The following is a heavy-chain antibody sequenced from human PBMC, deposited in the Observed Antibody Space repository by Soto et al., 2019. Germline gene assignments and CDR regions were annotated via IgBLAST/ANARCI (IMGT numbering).Heavy chain of an antibody. CDR1: GGSISSYY. CDR3: ARARELELPDY. Sequence: SETLSLTCTVSGGSISSYYCSWIRQPPGKGLEWIGYIYYSGSTNYNPSLKSRVTISVDTSKNQFSLKLSSVTAADTAVYYCARARELELPDYWGQGTLVTVSS. J-gene: IGHJ4*02. V-gene: IGHV4-59*01. D-gene: IGHD1-7*01. CDR2: IYYSGST.